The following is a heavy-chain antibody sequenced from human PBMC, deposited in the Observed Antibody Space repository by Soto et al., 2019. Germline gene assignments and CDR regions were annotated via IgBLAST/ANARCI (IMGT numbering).Heavy chain of an antibody. D-gene: IGHD2-15*01. CDR3: AKGSPQYHCSGGSCYPRYFQH. Sequence: VQLVESGGGVVQPGRSLRLSCAASGFTFSSYGMHWVRQAPGKGLEWVAVISYDGSNKYYADSVKGRFTISRDNSKNTLYLQMNSLRAEDTAVYYCAKGSPQYHCSGGSCYPRYFQHWGQGTLVTVSS. J-gene: IGHJ1*01. CDR2: ISYDGSNK. CDR1: GFTFSSYG. V-gene: IGHV3-30*18.